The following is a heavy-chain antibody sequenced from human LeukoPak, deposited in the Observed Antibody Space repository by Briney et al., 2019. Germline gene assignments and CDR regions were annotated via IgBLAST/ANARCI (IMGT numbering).Heavy chain of an antibody. D-gene: IGHD2-2*01. CDR2: IYDSGST. V-gene: IGHV4-61*01. CDR1: GGSVSSGSYY. CDR3: ARGYCGSASCYGDFDY. J-gene: IGHJ4*02. Sequence: SETLSLTCTVSGGSVSSGSYYWSWIRQPPGKGLEWIGYIYDSGSTNYNPSLKSRVTISVDTSKNQFSLKLSSVTAADTAVYYCARGYCGSASCYGDFDYWGQGTLVTVSS.